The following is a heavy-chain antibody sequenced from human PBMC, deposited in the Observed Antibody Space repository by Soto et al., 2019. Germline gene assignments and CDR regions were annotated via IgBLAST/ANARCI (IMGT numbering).Heavy chain of an antibody. Sequence: QVQLVQSGAEVKKPGSSVKVSCKASGGTFSSYAISWVRPAPGQGLEWMVGIIPIFGTANYAQKCQGRVTMTADESTSTASMELSSLGSEATAVYYCAGGFGISVAGIDWFDPWGQGTLVTVSS. CDR3: AGGFGISVAGIDWFDP. D-gene: IGHD6-19*01. CDR2: IIPIFGTA. J-gene: IGHJ5*02. CDR1: GGTFSSYA. V-gene: IGHV1-69*12.